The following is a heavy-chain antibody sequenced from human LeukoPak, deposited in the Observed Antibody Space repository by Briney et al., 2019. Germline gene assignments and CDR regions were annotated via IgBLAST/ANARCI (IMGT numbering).Heavy chain of an antibody. CDR2: MNPNSGGT. Sequence: ASVKVSCKASGYTFTGYYMHWVRQAPGQGLEWMGWMNPNSGGTNYAQKFQGRVTMTRDTSISTAYMELSRLRSDDTAVYYCARRGCGGDCRHHDAFDISGQGTMVTVSS. D-gene: IGHD2-21*02. CDR1: GYTFTGYY. J-gene: IGHJ3*02. V-gene: IGHV1-2*02. CDR3: ARRGCGGDCRHHDAFDI.